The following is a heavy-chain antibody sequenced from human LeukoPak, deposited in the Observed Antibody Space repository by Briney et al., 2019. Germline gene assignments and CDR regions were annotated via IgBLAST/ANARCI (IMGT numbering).Heavy chain of an antibody. CDR2: SSGSGGST. Sequence: GGSLRLSCAASGFTFSSYAMSWVRQAPGKGLEGVSASSGSGGSTYYADSVKGRFTISRDNSKNTLYLQMNSLRAEDTAVYYCAKAAAMVTAYYYYYYMDVWGKGTTVTVSS. V-gene: IGHV3-23*01. CDR1: GFTFSSYA. CDR3: AKAAAMVTAYYYYYYMDV. J-gene: IGHJ6*03. D-gene: IGHD5-18*01.